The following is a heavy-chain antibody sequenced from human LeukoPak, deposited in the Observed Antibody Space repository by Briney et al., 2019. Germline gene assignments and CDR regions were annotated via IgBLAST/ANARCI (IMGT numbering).Heavy chain of an antibody. V-gene: IGHV3-30*02. J-gene: IGHJ5*02. D-gene: IGHD6-19*01. CDR2: IRYDGSNK. CDR1: GFTFSSYG. Sequence: PGGSLRLSCAASGFTFSSYGMHWVRQAPGKGLEWVAFIRYDGSNKYYADSVKGRFTISRDNSKNTLYLQMNSLRAEDTAVYYCAKGAVAGTKWFDPWGQGTLVTVSS. CDR3: AKGAVAGTKWFDP.